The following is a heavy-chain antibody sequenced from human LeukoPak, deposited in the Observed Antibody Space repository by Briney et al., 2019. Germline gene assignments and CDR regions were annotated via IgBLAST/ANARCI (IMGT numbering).Heavy chain of an antibody. CDR1: GFIFSTYD. Sequence: GGSLRLSCAASGFIFSTYDMNWVRQAPGKGLEWVSYISGSSGTIYYADSVEGRFTISRDNAKNSLYLQLNSLRDEDTAVYYCSRSGSYFDYWGQGTLVTVSS. J-gene: IGHJ4*02. V-gene: IGHV3-48*02. CDR2: ISGSSGTI. CDR3: SRSGSYFDY. D-gene: IGHD1-26*01.